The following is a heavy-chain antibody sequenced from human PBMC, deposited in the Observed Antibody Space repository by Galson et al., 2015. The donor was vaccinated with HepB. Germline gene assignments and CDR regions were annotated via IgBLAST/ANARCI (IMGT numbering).Heavy chain of an antibody. J-gene: IGHJ4*02. V-gene: IGHV1-18*04. CDR3: ARASGLGRVGATPHDY. CDR2: ISAYNGNT. CDR1: GYTFTSYG. Sequence: SVKVSCKASGYTFTSYGISWVRQAPGQGLEWMGWISAYNGNTNYAQKLQGRVTMTTDTSTSTAYMELRSLRSDDTAVYYCARASGLGRVGATPHDYWGQGTLVTVSS. D-gene: IGHD1-26*01.